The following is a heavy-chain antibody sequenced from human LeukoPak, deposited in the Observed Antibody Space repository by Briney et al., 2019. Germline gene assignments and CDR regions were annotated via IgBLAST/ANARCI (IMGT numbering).Heavy chain of an antibody. CDR3: ALGKNFGFHYFVF. J-gene: IGHJ4*02. D-gene: IGHD3-3*01. Sequence: GGSLRLSCLASGFPFSSYGMHWVRRAPGKGLEWMTFIRFDGSKIYYADSVKGRFTISRDLSKNMLFLQMSSLTSEDTALYYCALGKNFGFHYFVFWGQGAVVPVS. V-gene: IGHV3-30*02. CDR2: IRFDGSKI. CDR1: GFPFSSYG.